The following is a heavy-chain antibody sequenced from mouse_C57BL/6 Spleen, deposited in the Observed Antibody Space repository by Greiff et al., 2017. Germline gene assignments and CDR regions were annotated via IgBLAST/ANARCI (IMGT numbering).Heavy chain of an antibody. CDR1: GFTFTEYY. CDR2: IRNKANGYTT. D-gene: IGHD1-1*01. J-gene: IGHJ1*03. V-gene: IGHV7-3*01. Sequence: EVKLMESGGGLVQPGGSLSLSCAASGFTFTEYYMSWVRQPPGKALEWLGFIRNKANGYTTEYSASVKGRFTISRDNSQSILYLQMNALRAEDSATYYCARSITTVSWDFDVWGTGTTVTVSS. CDR3: ARSITTVSWDFDV.